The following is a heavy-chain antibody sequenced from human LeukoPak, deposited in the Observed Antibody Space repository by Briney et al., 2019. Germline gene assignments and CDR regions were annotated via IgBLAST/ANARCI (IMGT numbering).Heavy chain of an antibody. V-gene: IGHV4-34*01. CDR3: ARGADYYDGILRIFQH. D-gene: IGHD3-22*01. CDR2: INHSGST. Sequence: PSETLSLTCAVYGGSFGGYYWSWIRQPPGKGLEWIGEINHSGSTNYNPSLKSRVTISVDTSKNQFSLKLSSVTAADTAVYYCARGADYYDGILRIFQHWGQGTLVTVSS. CDR1: GGSFGGYY. J-gene: IGHJ1*01.